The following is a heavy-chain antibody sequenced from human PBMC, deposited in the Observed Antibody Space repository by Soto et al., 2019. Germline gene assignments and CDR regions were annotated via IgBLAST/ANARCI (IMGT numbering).Heavy chain of an antibody. CDR3: EKRFEYSSCLDGFDI. Sequence: GGSLRISCATSGFIFSSYAMTWVRQGPGKGLEWVSGISGNGGTTYYADSVKGRFIISRDNSKNTLFLQMNSLRAEDSAIYYCEKRFEYSSCLDGFDIWGQVTMVTVSS. V-gene: IGHV3-23*01. CDR1: GFIFSSYA. CDR2: ISGNGGTT. D-gene: IGHD3-22*01. J-gene: IGHJ3*02.